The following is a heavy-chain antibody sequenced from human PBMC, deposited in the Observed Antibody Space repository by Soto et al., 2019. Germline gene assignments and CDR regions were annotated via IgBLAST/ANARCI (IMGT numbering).Heavy chain of an antibody. J-gene: IGHJ3*02. CDR3: AREPGYCSGGSCPGAFDI. V-gene: IGHV1-46*03. CDR2: INPSGGST. D-gene: IGHD2-15*01. Sequence: GASVKVSCKASGYTFTSYYMHWVRQAPGQGLEWMGIINPSGGSTSYAQKFQGRVTMTRDTSTSTVYMELSSLRSEDTAVYYYAREPGYCSGGSCPGAFDIWGQGTMVTVSS. CDR1: GYTFTSYY.